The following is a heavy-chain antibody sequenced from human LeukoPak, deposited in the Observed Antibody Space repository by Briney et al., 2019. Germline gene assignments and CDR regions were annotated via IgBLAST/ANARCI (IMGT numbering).Heavy chain of an antibody. Sequence: GGSLRLSCAASGFTFSSYGMHWVRQAPGKGLEWVAVIWYDGSNKYYADSVKGRFTISRDNSKNTLYLQMNSLRAEDTAVYYCASPRTYCSSASCYIDWGQGTLVTVSS. V-gene: IGHV3-33*01. CDR1: GFTFSSYG. D-gene: IGHD2-2*02. J-gene: IGHJ4*02. CDR2: IWYDGSNK. CDR3: ASPRTYCSSASCYID.